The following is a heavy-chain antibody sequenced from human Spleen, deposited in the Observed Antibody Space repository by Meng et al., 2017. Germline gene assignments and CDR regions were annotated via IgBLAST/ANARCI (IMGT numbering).Heavy chain of an antibody. Sequence: QLQLQESGPGVVKPSETLSLTCTVSGGSISSSGYYWGWIRQPPGKGLEWIGSIYYSGNTYYNPSLKSRVTISVDTSNNLFSLKLSSVTAADTAVYYCARGLYSGIYCLFDYWGQGTLVTVSS. CDR3: ARGLYSGIYCLFDY. J-gene: IGHJ4*02. CDR1: GGSISSSGYY. CDR2: IYYSGNT. V-gene: IGHV4-39*07. D-gene: IGHD1-26*01.